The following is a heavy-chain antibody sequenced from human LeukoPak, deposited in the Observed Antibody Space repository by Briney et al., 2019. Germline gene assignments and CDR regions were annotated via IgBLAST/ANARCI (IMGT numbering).Heavy chain of an antibody. CDR1: GFTFSRYW. V-gene: IGHV3-74*01. J-gene: IGHJ4*02. D-gene: IGHD5-24*01. CDR2: IDPDDSGS. CDR3: ARDWVYKIDY. Sequence: GGSLRLSCAASGFTFSRYWMHWVRQAPGEGLVWVSRIDPDDSGSSYADSVKGRFTISRDNAKNTLILQMNSLRVEDTAVYYCARDWVYKIDYWGRGTLVTVSS.